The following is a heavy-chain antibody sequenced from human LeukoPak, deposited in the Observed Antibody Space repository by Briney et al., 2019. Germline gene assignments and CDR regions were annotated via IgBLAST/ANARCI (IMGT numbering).Heavy chain of an antibody. J-gene: IGHJ4*02. Sequence: SVKVSCKASGGTFSKYGISWVRQAPGQGLEWLGGIIPTFGTANYAQKFQGRVVITADESTSTAYMELSSLRSEDTAVYYCARGIVSAKCHFEYWGQGTLVTVSS. CDR1: GGTFSKYG. D-gene: IGHD4/OR15-4a*01. V-gene: IGHV1-69*01. CDR3: ARGIVSAKCHFEY. CDR2: IIPTFGTA.